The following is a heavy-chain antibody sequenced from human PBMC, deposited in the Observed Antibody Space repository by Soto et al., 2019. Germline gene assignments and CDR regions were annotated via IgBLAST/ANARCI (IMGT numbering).Heavy chain of an antibody. V-gene: IGHV3-21*01. CDR2: ISSSSSYI. CDR3: ARVPRIAVADAYIDY. CDR1: GFTFSSYS. J-gene: IGHJ4*02. Sequence: GGSLRLSCAASGFTFSSYSMNWVRQAPGKGLEWVSSISSSSSYIYYADSVKGRFTISRDNAKNSLYLQMNSLRAEDTAVYYCARVPRIAVADAYIDYWGQGTLVTVSS. D-gene: IGHD6-19*01.